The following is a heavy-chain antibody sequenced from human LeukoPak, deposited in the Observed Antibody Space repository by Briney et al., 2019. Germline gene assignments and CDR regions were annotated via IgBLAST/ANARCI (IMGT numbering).Heavy chain of an antibody. CDR3: TRGHYGLDV. CDR2: IGTRSSYT. V-gene: IGHV3-11*05. Sequence: GGSLPLSCPASGFIFSDHYLSGLRQARAKGLDWVSFIGTRSSYTDYAGTVKGRFTMSRENAKNSRYIQMNSLRAEDTAVYCCTRGHYGLDVWGQGTTVTVSS. J-gene: IGHJ6*02. CDR1: GFIFSDHY.